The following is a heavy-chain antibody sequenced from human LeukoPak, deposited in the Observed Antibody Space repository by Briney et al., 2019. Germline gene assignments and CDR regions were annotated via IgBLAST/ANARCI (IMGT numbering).Heavy chain of an antibody. Sequence: GGSLRLSCAASGFTFSSYVMSWVRQAPGKGLEWVLVISGSGGATYYADSVRGRFTISRDNSKTTLYLQMNSLRAEDTAVYYCAKHVAAAAFDSWGQGTLVTVSS. CDR1: GFTFSSYV. CDR2: ISGSGGAT. CDR3: AKHVAAAAFDS. V-gene: IGHV3-23*01. D-gene: IGHD6-13*01. J-gene: IGHJ4*02.